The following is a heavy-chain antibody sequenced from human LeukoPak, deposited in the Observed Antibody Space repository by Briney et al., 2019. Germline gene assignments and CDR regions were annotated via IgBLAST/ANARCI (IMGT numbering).Heavy chain of an antibody. J-gene: IGHJ4*02. CDR3: AKCSGGSCYHLPFDY. Sequence: GGSLRLSCAASGFTFSSYWMNWVRQAPGKGLVWVSRIASDGSSTTYADSVKGRFTISRDNSKNTLYLQMNSLRAEDTAVYYCAKCSGGSCYHLPFDYWGQGTLVTVSS. D-gene: IGHD2-15*01. CDR1: GFTFSSYW. V-gene: IGHV3-74*01. CDR2: IASDGSST.